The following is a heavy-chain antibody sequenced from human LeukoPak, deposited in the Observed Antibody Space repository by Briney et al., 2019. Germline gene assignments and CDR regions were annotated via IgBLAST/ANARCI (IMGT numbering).Heavy chain of an antibody. CDR3: ARLDIVVVPAALDP. J-gene: IGHJ5*02. V-gene: IGHV4-39*01. Sequence: SETLSLTCTVSGGSISSSSYYWGWIRQPPGKGLEWIGSIYYSGSTYYNPSLKSRVTISVDTSKNQFSLKLSSVTAADTAVYYCARLDIVVVPAALDPWGQGTLVTLSS. D-gene: IGHD2-2*03. CDR2: IYYSGST. CDR1: GGSISSSSYY.